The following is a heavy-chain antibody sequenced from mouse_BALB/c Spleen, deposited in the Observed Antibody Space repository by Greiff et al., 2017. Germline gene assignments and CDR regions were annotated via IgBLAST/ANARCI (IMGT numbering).Heavy chain of an antibody. CDR3: ARDDGNYFFDY. V-gene: IGHV5-6*01. J-gene: IGHJ2*01. CDR2: ISSGGSYT. Sequence: EVKLMESGGDLVKPGGSLKLSCAASGFTFSSYGMSWVRQTPDKRLEWVATISSGGSYTYYPDSVKGRFTISRDNAKNTLYLQMSSLKSEDTAMYYCARDDGNYFFDYWGQGTTLTVSS. CDR1: GFTFSSYG. D-gene: IGHD2-3*01.